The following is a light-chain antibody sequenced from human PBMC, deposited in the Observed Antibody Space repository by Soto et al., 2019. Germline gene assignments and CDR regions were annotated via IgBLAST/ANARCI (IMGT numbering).Light chain of an antibody. J-gene: IGKJ1*01. CDR1: PSVSSNY. CDR3: QQYGSSPWT. Sequence: EIVLTQSPATLSLSPGERATLSWMDTPSVSSNYLAWYQQKPGQAPRLLIYGASTRASGFPDRFSGSGSGTDFTLTISRLGPEDFAVYYCQQYGSSPWTFGQGTKVDIK. V-gene: IGKV3-20*01. CDR2: GAS.